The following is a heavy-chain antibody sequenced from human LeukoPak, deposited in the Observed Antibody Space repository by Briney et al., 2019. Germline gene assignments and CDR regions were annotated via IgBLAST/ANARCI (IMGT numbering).Heavy chain of an antibody. J-gene: IGHJ3*02. D-gene: IGHD3-3*01. CDR3: ARQWSDFWSGYSSAFDI. CDR1: GYSFAKHW. CDR2: IYPGDSDT. Sequence: GESLKISCKGSGYSFAKHWIGWVRQMPGKGLEWMGIIYPGDSDTRYSPSFQGQVTISADKSISTAYLQWSSLKASDTAMYYCARQWSDFWSGYSSAFDIWGQGTMVTVSS. V-gene: IGHV5-51*01.